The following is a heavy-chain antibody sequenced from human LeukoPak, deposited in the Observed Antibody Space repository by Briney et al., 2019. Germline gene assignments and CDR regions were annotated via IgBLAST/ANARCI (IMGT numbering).Heavy chain of an antibody. V-gene: IGHV3-9*01. CDR2: ISWNSGSI. Sequence: GGSLRLSCAASGFTFDDYAMHWVRQAPGRGLEWVSGISWNSGSIGYADSVKGRFTISRDNAKNSLYLQMNSLRAEDTALYYCAKSARGYSSSSDGSHYYYYMDVWGKGTTVTVSS. D-gene: IGHD6-6*01. CDR1: GFTFDDYA. CDR3: AKSARGYSSSSDGSHYYYYMDV. J-gene: IGHJ6*03.